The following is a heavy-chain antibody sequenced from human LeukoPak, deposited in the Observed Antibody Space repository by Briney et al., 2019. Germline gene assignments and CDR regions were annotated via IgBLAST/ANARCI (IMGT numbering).Heavy chain of an antibody. CDR1: GFTFSNAW. Sequence: PGGSLRLSCAGSGFTFSNAWMSWVRQAPGEGLEWVANTNQDGNEKYYVDSVKGRFTISRDNAKNSLYLQMNSLRAEDTAVYYCARGDDFSGDYWGQGTLVTVSS. CDR2: TNQDGNEK. D-gene: IGHD2-21*02. V-gene: IGHV3-7*04. J-gene: IGHJ4*02. CDR3: ARGDDFSGDY.